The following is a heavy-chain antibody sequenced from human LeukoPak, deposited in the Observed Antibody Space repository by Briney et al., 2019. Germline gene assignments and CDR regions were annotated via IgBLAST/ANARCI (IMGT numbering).Heavy chain of an antibody. D-gene: IGHD2-15*01. Sequence: PGGSLRLSCAGPGFTFCGYWLSWVRQAPGKGLEWVAHINQDGSEKYYVDSVKGRFTISRDNAKNSLYLQMNSLRAEDTAVYYCAKSSPTNGWYWGQGTLVTVSS. CDR1: GFTFCGYW. CDR2: INQDGSEK. J-gene: IGHJ4*02. V-gene: IGHV3-7*03. CDR3: AKSSPTNGWY.